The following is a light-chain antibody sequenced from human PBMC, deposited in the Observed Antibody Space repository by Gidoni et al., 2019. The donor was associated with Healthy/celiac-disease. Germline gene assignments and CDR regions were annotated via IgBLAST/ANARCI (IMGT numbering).Light chain of an antibody. V-gene: IGKV1-5*03. CDR3: QQYNSYSWT. J-gene: IGKJ1*01. CDR1: QSISSW. CDR2: KAY. Sequence: DIQMTQSPSTLSASVGDRVTITCRASQSISSWLAWYQQKPGKAPKLLIYKAYSLESGVPSRFSGSGSGTEVTLTISSLQPDDFATYYCQQYNSYSWTFXQXTKVXIK.